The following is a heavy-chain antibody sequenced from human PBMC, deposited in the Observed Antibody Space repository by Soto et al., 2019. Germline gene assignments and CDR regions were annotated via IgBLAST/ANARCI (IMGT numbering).Heavy chain of an antibody. D-gene: IGHD6-13*01. V-gene: IGHV1-3*04. CDR2: INTGNGNT. CDR1: GYTFTSYA. J-gene: IGHJ5*02. Sequence: GASVKVSCKASGYTFTSYAMHWVRQAPGQRLEWMGWINTGNGNTKYSQKLQGRVTITRDTSASTAYMELRSLRSDDTAVYYCARTAAAGIRLSWFDPWGQGTLVTVSS. CDR3: ARTAAAGIRLSWFDP.